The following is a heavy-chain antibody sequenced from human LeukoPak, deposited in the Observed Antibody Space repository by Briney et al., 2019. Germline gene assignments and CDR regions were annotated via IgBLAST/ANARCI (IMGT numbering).Heavy chain of an antibody. CDR3: ANSDSSGYYVDY. CDR1: GGSISSSSYY. J-gene: IGHJ4*02. Sequence: SETLSLTCTVSGGSISSSSYYWGWIRQPPGKGLEWIGSIYYSGSTYYNPPLKSRVTISVDTSKNQFSLNLSSVTAADTAVYYCANSDSSGYYVDYWGQGTLVTVSS. CDR2: IYYSGST. V-gene: IGHV4-39*07. D-gene: IGHD3-22*01.